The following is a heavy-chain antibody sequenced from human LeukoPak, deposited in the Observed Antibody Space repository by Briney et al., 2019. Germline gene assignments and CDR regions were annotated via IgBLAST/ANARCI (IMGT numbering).Heavy chain of an antibody. Sequence: SETLSLTCSVSGGFNTHYYWSWIRQPPGKGLEWIGYIYHSGSTKYNPSLKSRVTISVDTSKNHFSLKLSSVTAADTAVYYCARGQWLPVFDFWGQGTLVTVSS. J-gene: IGHJ4*02. D-gene: IGHD3-22*01. CDR1: GGFNTHYY. V-gene: IGHV4-59*01. CDR3: ARGQWLPVFDF. CDR2: IYHSGST.